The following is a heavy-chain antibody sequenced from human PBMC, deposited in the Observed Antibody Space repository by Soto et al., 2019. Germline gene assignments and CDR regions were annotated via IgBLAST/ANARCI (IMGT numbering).Heavy chain of an antibody. CDR1: GFTFSNYA. D-gene: IGHD2-2*01. CDR3: AKEYCASTSCNFDH. CDR2: ISGSGAST. V-gene: IGHV3-23*01. Sequence: EVQLLESGGGLVQPGGSLRLSCAASGFTFSNYAMSWVRQAPGKGLEWVSAISGSGASTYYADSVKGRFTISRDNSKNTLYLQINSLRAEDTAVYYCAKEYCASTSCNFDHWGQGTLVTVSS. J-gene: IGHJ4*02.